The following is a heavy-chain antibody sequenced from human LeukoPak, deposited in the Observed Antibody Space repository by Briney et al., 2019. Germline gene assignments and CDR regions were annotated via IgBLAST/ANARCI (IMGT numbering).Heavy chain of an antibody. D-gene: IGHD1-14*01. CDR2: MNPNSGNT. J-gene: IGHJ6*03. V-gene: IGHV1-8*01. CDR3: ARARTEPDYYYYYMDV. CDR1: GYTFTSYD. Sequence: ASVKVSCKASGYTFTSYDINWVRQATGQGLEWMGWMNPNSGNTGYAQKFQGRVTMTRNTSISTAYMELSSLRSEDTAVYYCARARTEPDYYYYYMDVWGKGTTVTVSS.